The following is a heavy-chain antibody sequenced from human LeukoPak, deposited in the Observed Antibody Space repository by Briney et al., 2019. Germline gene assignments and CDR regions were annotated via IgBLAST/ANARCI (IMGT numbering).Heavy chain of an antibody. CDR1: GGSISSSSYY. J-gene: IGHJ6*03. D-gene: IGHD3-10*01. CDR2: IYYSGST. Sequence: SETLSLTCTVSGGSISSSSYYWGWIRQPPGKGLEWIGSIYYSGSTYYNPSLKSRVTISVDTSKNQFSLKLSSVTAADTAVYYCARGTYGSGSYYSLYYYYMDVWGKGTTVTISS. V-gene: IGHV4-39*01. CDR3: ARGTYGSGSYYSLYYYYMDV.